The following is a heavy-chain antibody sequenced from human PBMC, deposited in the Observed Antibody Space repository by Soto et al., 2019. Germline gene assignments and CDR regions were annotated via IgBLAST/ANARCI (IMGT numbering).Heavy chain of an antibody. Sequence: EVQLVESGGDLVQRGGSLRLSCAALGFTFSIYSINGVRQPPGKGLEWFSYITSDTKTIKYADSVKGRFTISRDNAKNLVYLQMNSLRDEDTAIYYCARSVEGHFDYWGQGTVVTVSS. CDR1: GFTFSIYS. CDR2: ITSDTKTI. D-gene: IGHD6-19*01. CDR3: ARSVEGHFDY. V-gene: IGHV3-48*02. J-gene: IGHJ4*02.